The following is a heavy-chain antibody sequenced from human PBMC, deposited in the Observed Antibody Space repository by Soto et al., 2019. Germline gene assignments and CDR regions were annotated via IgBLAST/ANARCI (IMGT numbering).Heavy chain of an antibody. CDR3: ATWDYYDSSGKDGMEKN. Sequence: QVQLVQSGAEVKKPGASVKVSCKASGYTFTSYGISWVRQAPGQGLEWMGWISAYNGNTNYAQKLQGRVTMTTDTSTSTAYMELRSLRSDDTAVYYCATWDYYDSSGKDGMEKNWGQGTLVTVSS. CDR1: GYTFTSYG. V-gene: IGHV1-18*01. CDR2: ISAYNGNT. D-gene: IGHD3-22*01. J-gene: IGHJ4*02.